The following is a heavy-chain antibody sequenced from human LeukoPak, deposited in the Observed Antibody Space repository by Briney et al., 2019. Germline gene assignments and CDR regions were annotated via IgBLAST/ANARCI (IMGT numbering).Heavy chain of an antibody. J-gene: IGHJ4*02. CDR2: ISVRGGHT. V-gene: IGHV3-23*01. CDR3: ARGLGYCTSTTCLLPFDY. CDR1: GFTFSSYA. D-gene: IGHD2-2*01. Sequence: PGGSLRLSCAASGFTFSSYAMSWVRQAPGKGLEWVSGISVRGGHTYYADSVKGRFTVSRDNSKNTLYLQMNSLRAEDTAMYYCARGLGYCTSTTCLLPFDYWGQGTLVTVSS.